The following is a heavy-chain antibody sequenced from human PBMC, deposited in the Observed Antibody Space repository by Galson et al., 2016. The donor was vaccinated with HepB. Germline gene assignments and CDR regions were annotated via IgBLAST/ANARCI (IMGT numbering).Heavy chain of an antibody. CDR3: TTEDWWRFEF. D-gene: IGHD2-15*01. CDR1: GFHFSAYF. J-gene: IGHJ4*02. V-gene: IGHV3-11*01. Sequence: SLRLSCAASGFHFSAYFMNWIRQPPGKGLEWVSTIKVGGSGTDYADSVKGRFTISRDDAKDTLFLQMNCLTAEDTAVYYCTTEDWWRFEFWGQGTLVTVSS. CDR2: IKVGGSGT.